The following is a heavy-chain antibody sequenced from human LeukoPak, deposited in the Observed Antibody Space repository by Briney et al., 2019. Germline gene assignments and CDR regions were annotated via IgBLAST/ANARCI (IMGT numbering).Heavy chain of an antibody. J-gene: IGHJ5*02. V-gene: IGHV4-59*08. D-gene: IGHD3-22*01. CDR1: GGSISGNY. Sequence: SETLSLTCTVSGGSISGNYWSWIRQPPGKGLEWIGYIHYSGRTNSSPSLKSRVTISVDTSKNQFSLKLTSVTAADTAVYYCARLVVTSGPDWFDPWGQGTLVTVSS. CDR3: ARLVVTSGPDWFDP. CDR2: IHYSGRT.